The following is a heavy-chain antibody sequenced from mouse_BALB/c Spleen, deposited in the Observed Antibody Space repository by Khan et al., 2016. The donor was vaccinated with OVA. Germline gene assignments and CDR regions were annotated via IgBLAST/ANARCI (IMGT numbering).Heavy chain of an antibody. V-gene: IGHV1-4*01. CDR1: GYTFTSYT. Sequence: QVQLQQSGAELARPGASVKMSCKASGYTFTSYTIHWIKLRPGQGLEWIGYINPSNGYTNYNQKFKDKATLTADKSSTTAYMQLSSLRSDDSAVYNLVRAGAYYRNDGWFAYWGQGTLVTVSA. CDR3: VRAGAYYRNDGWFAY. D-gene: IGHD2-14*01. J-gene: IGHJ3*01. CDR2: INPSNGYT.